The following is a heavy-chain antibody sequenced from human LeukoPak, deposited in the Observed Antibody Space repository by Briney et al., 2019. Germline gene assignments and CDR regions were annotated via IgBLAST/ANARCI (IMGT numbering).Heavy chain of an antibody. CDR3: ARRPINCIITNCYVDN. CDR2: MNPNSGDT. V-gene: IGHV1-2*02. D-gene: IGHD2-2*01. J-gene: IGHJ4*02. CDR1: VYTFTNFY. Sequence: GASVKVSCKASVYTFTNFYIHWVRQAHGQGLEWMGWMNPNSGDTSYAREFQDRVTMTRDTSLTTAYMELSSLRSDDTAVYYCARRPINCIITNCYVDNWGQGTLVTVSS.